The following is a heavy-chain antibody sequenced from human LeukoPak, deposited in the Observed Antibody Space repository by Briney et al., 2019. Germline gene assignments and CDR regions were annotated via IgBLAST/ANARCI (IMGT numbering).Heavy chain of an antibody. CDR2: INSIGTMT. J-gene: IGHJ4*02. CDR1: GFTFSNYL. V-gene: IGHV3-74*01. Sequence: GGSLRLSCAASGFTFSNYLVHWVRQVPGKGLVWVSRINSIGTMTDYADSVKGRFTISRGNAKNTLVLQMNNLRVEDTAVYFCARSSGSFFDYWGQGTLVSVSS. D-gene: IGHD3-22*01. CDR3: ARSSGSFFDY.